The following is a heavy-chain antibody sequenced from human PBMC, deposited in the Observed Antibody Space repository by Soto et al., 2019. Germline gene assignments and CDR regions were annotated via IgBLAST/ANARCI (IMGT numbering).Heavy chain of an antibody. CDR2: IYYSGNT. D-gene: IGHD1-1*01. CDR1: GGSITTGGRY. CDR3: AQALVFTGGDGFDI. Sequence: QVRLQEWDPGLVKPSQTLSLKCSVSGGSITTGGRYWSWIRQLPGKGLEWIGDIYYSGNTYYNASLKSRVTISVEAAKNQFSLKLSSVTAADTVVYYCAQALVFTGGDGFDIWGQGRLVTVSS. J-gene: IGHJ3*02. V-gene: IGHV4-31*02.